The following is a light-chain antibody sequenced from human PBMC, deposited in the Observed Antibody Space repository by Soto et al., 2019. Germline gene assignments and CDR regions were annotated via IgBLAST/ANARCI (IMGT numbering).Light chain of an antibody. J-gene: IGKJ5*01. CDR3: QQYDSSPPNT. V-gene: IGKV3-20*01. CDR2: GAS. Sequence: EIVLRQSPGTLSLSPGERATLSCRASQSVSSSYLARYQQKPGQAPRLLIYGASSRATGIPDRFSGSGSGTDFTLTISRLEPEDFAVYYCQQYDSSPPNTFGQGTRLEIK. CDR1: QSVSSSY.